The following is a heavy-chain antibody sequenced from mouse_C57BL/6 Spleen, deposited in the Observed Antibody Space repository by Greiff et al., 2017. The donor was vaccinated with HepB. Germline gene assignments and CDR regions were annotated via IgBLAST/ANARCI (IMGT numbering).Heavy chain of an antibody. J-gene: IGHJ1*03. Sequence: EVKLVESGGGLVQPGESLKLSCESNEYEFPSHDMSWVRKTPEKRLELVAAINSDGGSTYYPDTMERRFIISRDNTKKTLYLQMSSLRSEDTALYYCARRIYGSSQAYWYFDVWGTGTTVTVSS. CDR2: INSDGGST. V-gene: IGHV5-2*03. CDR3: ARRIYGSSQAYWYFDV. D-gene: IGHD1-1*01. CDR1: EYEFPSHD.